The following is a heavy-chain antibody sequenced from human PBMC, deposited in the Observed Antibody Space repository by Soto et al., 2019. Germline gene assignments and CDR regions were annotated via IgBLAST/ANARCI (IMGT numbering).Heavy chain of an antibody. CDR1: GYTFTSYG. D-gene: IGHD3-16*01. Sequence: ASVKVSCKASGYTFTSYGISWVRQAPGQGLEWMGWISAYNGNTNYAQKLQGRVTMTTDTSTSTAYMELRSLRSDDTAVYYCARLRLGEFDYWFDPWGQGTLVTVSS. J-gene: IGHJ5*02. CDR3: ARLRLGEFDYWFDP. V-gene: IGHV1-18*01. CDR2: ISAYNGNT.